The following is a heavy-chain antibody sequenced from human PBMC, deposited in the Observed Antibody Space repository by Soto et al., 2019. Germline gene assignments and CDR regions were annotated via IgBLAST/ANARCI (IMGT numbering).Heavy chain of an antibody. CDR1: GGSIGSGGYY. Sequence: SETLSLTCTVSGGSIGSGGYYWSWIRQHPGKGLEWIGYIYYRGSTYYNPSLKSRVTISVDTSKNQFSLKLSSVTAGDTSVYYCAREKVEQQQNWFDPWGQGTLVTVSS. V-gene: IGHV4-31*03. J-gene: IGHJ5*02. CDR3: AREKVEQQQNWFDP. CDR2: IYYRGST. D-gene: IGHD6-13*01.